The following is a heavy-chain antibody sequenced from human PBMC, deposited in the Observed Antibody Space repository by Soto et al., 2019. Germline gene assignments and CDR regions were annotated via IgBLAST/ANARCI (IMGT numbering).Heavy chain of an antibody. D-gene: IGHD2-15*01. CDR3: ARDRCSGGSCYWFDP. CDR1: EFTFSSYS. V-gene: IGHV3-48*01. Sequence: PGGSLRLSCAASEFTFSSYSMNWVRQAPGKGLEWVSYISSSSSTIYYADSVKGRFTISRDNAKNSLYLQMNSLRAEDTAVYYCARDRCSGGSCYWFDPWGQGTLVTVSS. J-gene: IGHJ5*02. CDR2: ISSSSSTI.